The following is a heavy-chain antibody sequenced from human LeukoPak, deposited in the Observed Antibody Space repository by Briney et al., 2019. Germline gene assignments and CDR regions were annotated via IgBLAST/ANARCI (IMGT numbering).Heavy chain of an antibody. Sequence: GGSLRLSCAASGFTFSSYAMHWVRQAPGKGLEWVAVISYDGSNKYYADSVKGRSTISRDNSKNTLYLQMNSLRAEDTAVYYCARAPGVTYFDYWGQGTLVTVSS. V-gene: IGHV3-30*04. CDR1: GFTFSSYA. CDR2: ISYDGSNK. CDR3: ARAPGVTYFDY. J-gene: IGHJ4*02. D-gene: IGHD2-21*02.